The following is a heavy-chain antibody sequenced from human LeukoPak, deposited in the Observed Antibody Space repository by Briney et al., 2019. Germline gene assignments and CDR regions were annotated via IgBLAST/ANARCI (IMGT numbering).Heavy chain of an antibody. D-gene: IGHD6-13*01. Sequence: GGSLRLSCAASGFTFSSYAMKWVRQAPGKGLEWVSAIIGSVSSTYYADSVKGRFTISRDNSKHTLFLKMNCQRAEDTAVYYCAKDRAQQLVLGFWGQGTLVTVSS. CDR2: IIGSVSST. CDR3: AKDRAQQLVLGF. J-gene: IGHJ4*02. V-gene: IGHV3-23*01. CDR1: GFTFSSYA.